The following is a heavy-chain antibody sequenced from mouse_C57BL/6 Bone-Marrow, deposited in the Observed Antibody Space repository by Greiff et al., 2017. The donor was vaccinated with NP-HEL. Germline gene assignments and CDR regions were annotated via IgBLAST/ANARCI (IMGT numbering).Heavy chain of an antibody. D-gene: IGHD1-1*01. CDR2: IDPSDSYT. V-gene: IGHV1-69*01. CDR1: GYTFTSYW. J-gene: IGHJ1*03. CDR3: ARGLITTVVATRYFDV. Sequence: QVQLKQPGAELVMPGASVKLSCKASGYTFTSYWMHWVKQRPGQGLEWIGEIDPSDSYTNYNQTFKGKSTLTVDKSSSTAYMQLSSLTSEDSAVYYCARGLITTVVATRYFDVWGTGTTVTVSS.